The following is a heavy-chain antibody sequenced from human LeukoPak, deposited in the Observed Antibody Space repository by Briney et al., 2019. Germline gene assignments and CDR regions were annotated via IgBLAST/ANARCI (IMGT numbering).Heavy chain of an antibody. CDR1: GFTFSNYW. CDR3: AHSSGYAYGLDY. Sequence: MPGGSLRLSCAASGFTFSNYWMSWVRQAPGKGLEWVSSISSSSSYIYYADSMKGRFTISRDNAKNSLYLQMNSLRAEDTAIYYCAHSSGYAYGLDYWGQGTLVTVPS. CDR2: ISSSSSYI. J-gene: IGHJ4*02. D-gene: IGHD5-12*01. V-gene: IGHV3-21*01.